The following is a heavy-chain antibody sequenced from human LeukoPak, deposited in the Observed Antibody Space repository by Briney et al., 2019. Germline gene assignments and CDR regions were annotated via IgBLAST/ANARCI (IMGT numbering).Heavy chain of an antibody. D-gene: IGHD1-26*01. CDR2: ISSSSSYI. Sequence: GGSLRLSCAASGFTFSSYSMNWVRQAPGKGLEWVSFISSSSSYIYYADSVKGRFTISRDNAKNSLYLQMNSLRAEDTAVYYCARGLFPPWWELLTPSDGYYFDYWGQGTLVTVSS. J-gene: IGHJ4*02. CDR1: GFTFSSYS. CDR3: ARGLFPPWWELLTPSDGYYFDY. V-gene: IGHV3-21*01.